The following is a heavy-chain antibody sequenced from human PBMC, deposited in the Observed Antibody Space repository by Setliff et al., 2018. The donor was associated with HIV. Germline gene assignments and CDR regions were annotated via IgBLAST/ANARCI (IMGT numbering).Heavy chain of an antibody. CDR3: ARGLPGTYRYSYYYYYMDV. CDR2: INHSGST. CDR1: GGSFSGYY. J-gene: IGHJ6*03. D-gene: IGHD3-16*02. Sequence: SETLSLICAVYGGSFSGYYWSWIRQPPGKGLEWIGEINHSGSTNYNPSLKSRVTISIDTSKNQFSLKVSSVTAADTALYYCARGLPGTYRYSYYYYYMDVWDKGTTVTVSS. V-gene: IGHV4-34*01.